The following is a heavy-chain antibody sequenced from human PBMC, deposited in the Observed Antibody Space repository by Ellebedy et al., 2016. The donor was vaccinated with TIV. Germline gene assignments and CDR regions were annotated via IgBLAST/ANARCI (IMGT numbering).Heavy chain of an antibody. CDR3: ARGLGHTETRTKTGFGDY. V-gene: IGHV1-46*01. Sequence: AASVKVSCKASGYTFTSSYVHWVRQAPGQGLEWMGIINPSAGSTAYAQNFQGRVTMTRDTSTSTVYMELSSLRSEDTAMYFCARGLGHTETRTKTGFGDYWGQGTLVTVSS. J-gene: IGHJ4*02. D-gene: IGHD1-14*01. CDR1: GYTFTSSY. CDR2: INPSAGST.